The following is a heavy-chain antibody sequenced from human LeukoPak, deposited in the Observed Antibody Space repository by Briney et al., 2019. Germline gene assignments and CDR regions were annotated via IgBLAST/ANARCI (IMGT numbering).Heavy chain of an antibody. J-gene: IGHJ3*02. D-gene: IGHD2-8*01. CDR3: ARGGRANGVYDAFDI. CDR1: GLTFRNYW. V-gene: IGHV3-7*01. Sequence: PGGSLRPSCAASGLTFRNYWMRWVRQAPGKGLEWVANIKEDGSEKYYVDSVKGRFTISRDNAKNSLYLQMNTLRAEDTALYYCARGGRANGVYDAFDIWGQGTMVTVSS. CDR2: IKEDGSEK.